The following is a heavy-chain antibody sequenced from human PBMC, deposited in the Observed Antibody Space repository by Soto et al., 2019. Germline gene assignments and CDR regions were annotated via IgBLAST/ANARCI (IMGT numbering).Heavy chain of an antibody. CDR2: IKSKTDGGTT. Sequence: GGSLRLSCAASGFTFSNAWMSWVRQAPGKGLEWVGRIKSKTDGGTTDYAAPVKGRFTISRDDSKNTLYLQMNSLKTEDTAVYYCTTPVSPGTFSCFGVVIGPHYFDYWGQGTLVPVSS. J-gene: IGHJ4*02. CDR1: GFTFSNAW. CDR3: TTPVSPGTFSCFGVVIGPHYFDY. D-gene: IGHD3-3*01. V-gene: IGHV3-15*01.